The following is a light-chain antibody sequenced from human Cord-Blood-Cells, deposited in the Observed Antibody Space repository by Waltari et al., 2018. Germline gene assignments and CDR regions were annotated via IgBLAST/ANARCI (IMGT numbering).Light chain of an antibody. CDR2: AAS. Sequence: DIQMTQSPSSLSASVGDRVTITCRASQSISSYLNWYQQKPGKAPKPLIYAASSLQSGVPSRFSGSGSGTDFTLTISSLQPEDFATYDCQQSYSTPTFGQGTKVEIK. J-gene: IGKJ1*01. CDR1: QSISSY. CDR3: QQSYSTPT. V-gene: IGKV1-39*01.